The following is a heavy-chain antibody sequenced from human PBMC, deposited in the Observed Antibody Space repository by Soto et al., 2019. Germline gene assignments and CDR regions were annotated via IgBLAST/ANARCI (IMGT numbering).Heavy chain of an antibody. J-gene: IGHJ5*02. Sequence: EVQLVESGGGLVQPGGSLRISCAASGFTFSSYWMNWVRQAPGKGLMWVSRINIDGTTTTYADSVKGRFTISRDHAKNTLYLQMNSLRAEDTAVYYCAADLFIGWFDPWGQGTLVTVSS. D-gene: IGHD2-15*01. V-gene: IGHV3-74*01. CDR1: GFTFSSYW. CDR3: AADLFIGWFDP. CDR2: INIDGTTT.